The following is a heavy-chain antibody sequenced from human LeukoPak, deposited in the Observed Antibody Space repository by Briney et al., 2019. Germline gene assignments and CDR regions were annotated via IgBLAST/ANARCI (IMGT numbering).Heavy chain of an antibody. Sequence: ASVKVSCKASGYTFTGYYMHWVRQAPGQGLEWMRWINPNSGGTNYAQKFQGRVTMTRDTSISTAYMELSRLRSDDTAVYYCARGDDSSGYYGPRGAGGLDYWGQGTLVTVSS. CDR1: GYTFTGYY. CDR3: ARGDDSSGYYGPRGAGGLDY. V-gene: IGHV1-2*02. CDR2: INPNSGGT. J-gene: IGHJ4*02. D-gene: IGHD3-22*01.